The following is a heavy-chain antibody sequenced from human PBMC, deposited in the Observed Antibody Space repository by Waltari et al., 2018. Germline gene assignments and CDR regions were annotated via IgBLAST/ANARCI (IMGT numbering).Heavy chain of an antibody. D-gene: IGHD3-10*01. CDR2: ISYDGSNK. J-gene: IGHJ4*02. CDR1: GFTFSSYS. V-gene: IGHV3-30*03. CDR3: ARDFGRQNY. Sequence: VQLVESGGGLVKPGGSLRLSCAASGFTFSSYSMNWVRQAPGKGLEWVAVISYDGSNKYYADSVKGRFTISRDNSKNTLYLQMNSLRAEDTAVYYCARDFGRQNYWGQGTLVTVSS.